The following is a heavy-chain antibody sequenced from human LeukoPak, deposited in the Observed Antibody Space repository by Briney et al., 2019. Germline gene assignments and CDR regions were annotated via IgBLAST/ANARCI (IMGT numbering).Heavy chain of an antibody. Sequence: GASVKVSCKASGYTFTGYYMHWVRQAPGQGLEWMGWINPNSGGTNYVQKFQGRVTMTRDTSISTAYMELSRLRSDDTAVYYCARDTMIVANWFDPWGQGTLVTVSS. CDR2: INPNSGGT. V-gene: IGHV1-2*02. J-gene: IGHJ5*02. CDR3: ARDTMIVANWFDP. D-gene: IGHD3-22*01. CDR1: GYTFTGYY.